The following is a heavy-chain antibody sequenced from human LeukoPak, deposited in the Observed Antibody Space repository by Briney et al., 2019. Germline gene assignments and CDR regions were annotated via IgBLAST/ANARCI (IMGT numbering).Heavy chain of an antibody. Sequence: PGGSLRLSCAASGFTFINAWMSWFRQAPGKGLEWVGRIKSKADGGAIDYAAPVRGRFSISRDDSKNTLYLQMNSLKIEDTAVYYCTRFFDTWGQGTLVTVPS. J-gene: IGHJ5*02. CDR2: IKSKADGGAI. V-gene: IGHV3-15*01. CDR3: TRFFDT. CDR1: GFTFINAW.